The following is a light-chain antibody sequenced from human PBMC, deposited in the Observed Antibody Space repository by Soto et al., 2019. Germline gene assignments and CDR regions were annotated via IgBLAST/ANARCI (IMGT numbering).Light chain of an antibody. CDR3: ETWDSNTHVL. CDR2: VEGSGSY. Sequence: QPVLTQSSSASASLGSSVKLTCTLSSGHRSYTIAWHQQQPGKAPRYMMKVEGSGSYNKGSGVPDRFSGSSSGADRYLTISNLQSEDEADYYCETWDSNTHVLFGGGTKVTVL. J-gene: IGLJ2*01. V-gene: IGLV4-60*03. CDR1: SGHRSYT.